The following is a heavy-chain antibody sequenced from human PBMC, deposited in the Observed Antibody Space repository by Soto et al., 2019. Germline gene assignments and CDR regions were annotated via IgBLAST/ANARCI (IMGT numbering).Heavy chain of an antibody. D-gene: IGHD6-13*01. CDR1: GFTFSDYY. Sequence: PVGSLRLSCAASGFTFSDYYMSWIRQAPGKGLEWVSYISPSSSYTNYAVSVKGRFTISRDNAKNSVYLQMNSLRAEDTAVYYCARNHTAAPGTSAYDIWGQGTMVTVSS. CDR3: ARNHTAAPGTSAYDI. J-gene: IGHJ3*02. CDR2: ISPSSSYT. V-gene: IGHV3-11*06.